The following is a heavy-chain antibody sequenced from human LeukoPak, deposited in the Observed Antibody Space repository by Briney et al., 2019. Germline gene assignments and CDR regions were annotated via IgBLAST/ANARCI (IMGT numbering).Heavy chain of an antibody. CDR2: ISTYNANT. Sequence: GASVKVSYKASGYTFTSYGINWVRLAPGQGLEWMGWISTYNANTNYAQNLQGRVTMTTDTSTSTAYMELRSLRSDDTAVYYCARDRQTNWFDPWGQGTLVTVSS. CDR3: ARDRQTNWFDP. CDR1: GYTFTSYG. J-gene: IGHJ5*02. V-gene: IGHV1-18*01.